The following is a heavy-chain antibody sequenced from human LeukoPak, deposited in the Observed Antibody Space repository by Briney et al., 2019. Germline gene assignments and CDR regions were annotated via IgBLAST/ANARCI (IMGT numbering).Heavy chain of an antibody. CDR3: ARGRQDGYSYLGVDY. CDR2: IYYSGNT. D-gene: IGHD5-24*01. Sequence: SETLSLTCTVSGGSISNYYWNWIRQPPGKGLEWIGNIYYSGNTNYNPSLKSRVTISQDTSKKQFSLKLSSVTAADTAVYYCARGRQDGYSYLGVDYWGQGTLVTVSS. V-gene: IGHV4-59*01. CDR1: GGSISNYY. J-gene: IGHJ4*02.